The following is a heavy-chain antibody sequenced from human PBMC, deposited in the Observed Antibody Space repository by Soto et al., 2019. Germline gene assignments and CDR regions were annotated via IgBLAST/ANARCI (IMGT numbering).Heavy chain of an antibody. CDR3: AGLIPRPSHLACAYYYKGEV. Sequence: QVLLVQSGSEVKKPGASVKVSCKASGYTFANYGISWVRQAPGQGPEWMAWISAENGDTNYAQKFQGRVIVTTETTTDAAHSGVRTLRPVDTAVYCCAGLIPRPSHLACAYYYKGEVWGTGKGVTVPS. CDR2: ISAENGDT. V-gene: IGHV1-18*01. D-gene: IGHD3-16*01. CDR1: GYTFANYG. J-gene: IGHJ6*03.